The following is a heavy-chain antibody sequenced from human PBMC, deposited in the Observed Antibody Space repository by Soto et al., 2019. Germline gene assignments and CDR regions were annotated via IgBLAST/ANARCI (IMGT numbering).Heavy chain of an antibody. V-gene: IGHV1-18*04. J-gene: IGHJ6*02. D-gene: IGHD2-2*01. CDR2: VSPYNGDT. CDR3: AREVGHMDV. Sequence: SVELPCEACGYSFTTYGISWVRQAPGQGLEWMGWVSPYNGDTTYAQKVQGRVTMTTDTSTRTAYLELRSLRSDDTAVYYCAREVGHMDVWGQGTTVTLSS. CDR1: GYSFTTYG.